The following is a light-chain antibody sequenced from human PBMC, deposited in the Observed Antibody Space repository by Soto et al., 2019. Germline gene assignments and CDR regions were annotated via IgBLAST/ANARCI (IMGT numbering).Light chain of an antibody. J-gene: IGKJ1*01. CDR3: QQYNSYPRT. V-gene: IGKV1-5*03. CDR2: KAS. CDR1: QSISIW. Sequence: DIKMTQSPSTLSASVGDRVTITCRASQSISIWLAWYQQKPGRAPKLLIFKASTLESGVPSRFSGNGSGTEFTLSISSLQPDDFATYSCQQYNSYPRTFGQGTKVEIK.